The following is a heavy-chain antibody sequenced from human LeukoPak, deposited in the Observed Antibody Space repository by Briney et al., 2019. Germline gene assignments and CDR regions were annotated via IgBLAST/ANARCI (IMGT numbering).Heavy chain of an antibody. V-gene: IGHV1-2*02. J-gene: IGHJ4*02. CDR2: INPNSGGT. CDR3: ATGGGGYFDH. D-gene: IGHD2-15*01. Sequence: SVKVSCKASGYTFTDYYIHWVRHAPGQGLEWMGWINPNSGGTNYAQKFQGRVTMTRDTSISTAYMELSSLRSDDTAVCYCATGGGGYFDHWGQGTLVTVSS. CDR1: GYTFTDYY.